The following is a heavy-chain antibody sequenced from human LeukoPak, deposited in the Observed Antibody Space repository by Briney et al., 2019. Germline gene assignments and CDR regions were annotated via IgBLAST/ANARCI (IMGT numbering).Heavy chain of an antibody. CDR2: IYYSGST. Sequence: PSETLSLTCTVSGGSISSYYWSWIRQPPGKGLEWIGYIYYSGSTNYNPSLKSRVTISVDTSKNQFSLKLSSVTAADTAVYYCARAGQSAGSDYWGQGTLVTVSS. CDR1: GGSISSYY. CDR3: ARAGQSAGSDY. D-gene: IGHD5-12*01. V-gene: IGHV4-59*12. J-gene: IGHJ4*02.